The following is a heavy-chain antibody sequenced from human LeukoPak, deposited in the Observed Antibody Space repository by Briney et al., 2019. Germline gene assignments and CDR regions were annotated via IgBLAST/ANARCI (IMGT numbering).Heavy chain of an antibody. CDR1: GFTFSSYA. J-gene: IGHJ4*02. Sequence: GGSLRLSCAASGFTFSSYAMSWVRQAPGKGLEWVSAISGSGGSTYYADSVKGRFTISRDNSKNALYLQMNSLRAEDTAVYYCAKARGLGIVGAHFDYWGQGTLVTVSS. CDR2: ISGSGGST. D-gene: IGHD1-26*01. CDR3: AKARGLGIVGAHFDY. V-gene: IGHV3-23*01.